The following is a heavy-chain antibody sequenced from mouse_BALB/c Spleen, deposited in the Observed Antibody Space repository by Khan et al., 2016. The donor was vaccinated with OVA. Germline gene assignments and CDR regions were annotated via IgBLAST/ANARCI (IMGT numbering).Heavy chain of an antibody. Sequence: VQLQESGAELVKPGASVKLSCKTSGYTFTSYWIQWVKQRPGQGLGWIGQIFPGTGTTYYNENFKGKATLTVDTSSNPAYMQFSSQTSEDTAVYVCASGYVGNYEFAYWGQGTLVTVSP. D-gene: IGHD2-1*01. J-gene: IGHJ3*01. CDR2: IFPGTGTT. V-gene: IGHV1S132*01. CDR3: ASGYVGNYEFAY. CDR1: GYTFTSYW.